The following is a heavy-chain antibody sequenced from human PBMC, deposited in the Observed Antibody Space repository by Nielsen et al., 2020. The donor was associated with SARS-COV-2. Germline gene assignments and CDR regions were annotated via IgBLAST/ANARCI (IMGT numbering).Heavy chain of an antibody. CDR2: MNPNSGNT. CDR3: ARASEEWELLHWFDP. V-gene: IGHV1-8*01. D-gene: IGHD1-26*01. CDR1: GYTFTSYD. J-gene: IGHJ5*02. Sequence: ASVKVSCKASGYTFTSYDINWVRQATGQGLEWMGWMNPNSGNTGYAQKFQGRVTMTRNTSISTAYMELSSLRSEDTAVYYCARASEEWELLHWFDPWGQGTLVTVSS.